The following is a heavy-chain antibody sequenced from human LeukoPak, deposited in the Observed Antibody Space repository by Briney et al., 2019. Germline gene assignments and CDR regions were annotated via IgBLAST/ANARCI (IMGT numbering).Heavy chain of an antibody. Sequence: GGSLRLSCAASGFTFSSYGMSWVRQAPGKGLEWVSAISGSGGSTYYADSVKGRFTISRDNSKNTLYLQMNSLRAEDTAVYYCAKDRALRSFFDYWSQGTLVTVSS. D-gene: IGHD4-17*01. J-gene: IGHJ4*02. CDR1: GFTFSSYG. CDR3: AKDRALRSFFDY. V-gene: IGHV3-23*01. CDR2: ISGSGGST.